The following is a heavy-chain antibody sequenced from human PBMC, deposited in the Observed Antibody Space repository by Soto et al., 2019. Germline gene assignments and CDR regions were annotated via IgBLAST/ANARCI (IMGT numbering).Heavy chain of an antibody. Sequence: GGSLRLSCAASGFTFSSYDMHGVRQATGKGREGGADIWYDGSNKYYVVSVKGRFTIYRDNSKNTLSMQMNSLRAEDTAVYYCPRRRYYYDSSGSYYYYGIDVWGQGTPVTVSS. CDR2: IWYDGSNK. CDR1: GFTFSSYD. D-gene: IGHD3-22*01. CDR3: PRRRYYYDSSGSYYYYGIDV. J-gene: IGHJ6*02. V-gene: IGHV3-33*01.